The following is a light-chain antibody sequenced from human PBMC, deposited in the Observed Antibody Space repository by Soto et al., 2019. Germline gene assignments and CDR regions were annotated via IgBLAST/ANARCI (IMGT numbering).Light chain of an antibody. V-gene: IGKV3-20*01. CDR1: QSITSNY. Sequence: EIVLTQSPGTLSLSPGERATLSCRASQSITSNYLAWYQQKPGQAPRLLIYLASNRAAGIPDRFSGSGSGAEFAGSINRLEPEDFAVYLCQQCGGSPWTFGQGTKVDIK. J-gene: IGKJ1*01. CDR3: QQCGGSPWT. CDR2: LAS.